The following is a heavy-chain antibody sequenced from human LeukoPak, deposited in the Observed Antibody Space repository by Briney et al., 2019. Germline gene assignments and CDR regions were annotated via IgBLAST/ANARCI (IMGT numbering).Heavy chain of an antibody. CDR1: GGSFSGYY. Sequence: SETLSLTCAVYGGSFSGYYWSWIRQPAGKGLEWIGRIYTSGSTNYNPSLKSRVTMSVDTSKNQFSLKLSSVTAADTAVYYCARGRYSYELVGTINWFDPWGQGTLVTVSS. J-gene: IGHJ5*02. V-gene: IGHV4-59*10. CDR2: IYTSGST. CDR3: ARGRYSYELVGTINWFDP. D-gene: IGHD5-18*01.